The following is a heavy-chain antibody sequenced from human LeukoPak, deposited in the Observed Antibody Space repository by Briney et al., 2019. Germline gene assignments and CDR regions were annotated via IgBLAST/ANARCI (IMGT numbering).Heavy chain of an antibody. CDR2: IGTAGDT. CDR1: GFTFSSYG. V-gene: IGHV3-13*01. J-gene: IGHJ6*02. D-gene: IGHD5-12*01. Sequence: GGSLRLSCAASGFTFSSYGMHWVRQATGKGLEWVSAIGTAGDTYYPGSVKGRFTISRENAKNSLYLQMNSLRAEDTAVYYCARASGYDRYYYYGMDVWGQGTTVTVSS. CDR3: ARASGYDRYYYYGMDV.